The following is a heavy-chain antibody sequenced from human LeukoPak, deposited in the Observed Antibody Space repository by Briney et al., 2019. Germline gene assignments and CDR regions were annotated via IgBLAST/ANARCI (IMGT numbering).Heavy chain of an antibody. V-gene: IGHV3-21*01. D-gene: IGHD1-26*01. Sequence: GGSLRLSCAASGFTFSSYSMNWVRQAPGKGLEWVSSISSSSSYIYYADSVKGRFTISRDNAKNSLYLQMNGLRAEDTAVYYCARDRDSGSYYLFGNDAFDIWGQGTMVTVSS. CDR1: GFTFSSYS. J-gene: IGHJ3*02. CDR2: ISSSSSYI. CDR3: ARDRDSGSYYLFGNDAFDI.